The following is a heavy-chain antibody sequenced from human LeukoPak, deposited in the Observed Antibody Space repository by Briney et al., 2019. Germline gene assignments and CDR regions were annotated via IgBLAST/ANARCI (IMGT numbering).Heavy chain of an antibody. J-gene: IGHJ5*02. Sequence: PSETLSLTCTVSGGSIGSSSYYWGWIRHPPGKGLEWIGSVYYSGSTYYNPSLKSRVTISVDTSKNQFSLKLSSVTAADTAVYYCARGSTYCSGGSCYSDWFDPWGQGTLVTVSS. V-gene: IGHV4-39*01. D-gene: IGHD2-15*01. CDR2: VYYSGST. CDR1: GGSIGSSSYY. CDR3: ARGSTYCSGGSCYSDWFDP.